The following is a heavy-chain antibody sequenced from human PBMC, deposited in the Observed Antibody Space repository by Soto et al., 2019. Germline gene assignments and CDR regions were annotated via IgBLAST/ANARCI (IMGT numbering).Heavy chain of an antibody. CDR1: GYSFTKYG. D-gene: IGHD5-12*01. CDR2: SYPGDSDT. Sequence: EVQLVQSGAEVKKPGESLKISCEGSGYSFTKYGIGWVRQIPGKGLEWMGNSYPGDSDTRYSPSFQGQVTISVDKSTHTAYLKWRSLKASDTAIYYCARREHHYDDSGYSRYYFDYWGQGTLVTVSS. J-gene: IGHJ4*02. CDR3: ARREHHYDDSGYSRYYFDY. V-gene: IGHV5-51*03.